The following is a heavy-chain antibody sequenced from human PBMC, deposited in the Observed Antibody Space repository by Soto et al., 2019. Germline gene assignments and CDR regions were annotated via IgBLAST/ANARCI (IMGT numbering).Heavy chain of an antibody. V-gene: IGHV4-34*01. D-gene: IGHD3-22*01. J-gene: IGHJ6*02. CDR1: GGSFRVYH. Sequence: SVTLYLTCAVYGGSFRVYHWSWIRQPPGKRLEWIGEINHNGSTHYNPSLTRRVKITVATSKNQLSLKLSSVTAADTAVYYCARGGRDSSNHYRPHYYYGMDVWGQGTTVNVS. CDR3: ARGGRDSSNHYRPHYYYGMDV. CDR2: INHNGST.